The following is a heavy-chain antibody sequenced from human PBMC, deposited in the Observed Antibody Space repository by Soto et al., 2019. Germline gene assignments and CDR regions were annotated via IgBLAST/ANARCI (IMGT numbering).Heavy chain of an antibody. CDR3: AREKYGDYPFDY. Sequence: QVQLVQAGAEVKKPGSSVKVSCKASGGTFSSYAISWVRQAPGQGLEWMGGIIPIFGTANYAQQFQGRVTITADESTSTAYMELSSLRSDDTAVYYCAREKYGDYPFDYWGQGTLVTVSS. CDR2: IIPIFGTA. V-gene: IGHV1-69*12. CDR1: GGTFSSYA. D-gene: IGHD4-17*01. J-gene: IGHJ4*02.